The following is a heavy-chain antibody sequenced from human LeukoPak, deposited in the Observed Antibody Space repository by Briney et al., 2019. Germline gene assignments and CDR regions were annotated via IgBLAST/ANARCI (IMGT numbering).Heavy chain of an antibody. CDR2: IYYSGST. CDR3: AKGHLIYDSTPYYGY. V-gene: IGHV4-59*01. CDR1: GGSISSYY. D-gene: IGHD3-22*01. J-gene: IGHJ4*02. Sequence: SETLSLTCTVSGGSISSYYWSWIRQPPGKGLEWIGYIYYSGSTNYNPSLKSRVTISVDTSKNQFSLKLSSVTAADTAVYYCAKGHLIYDSTPYYGYWGQGTLVTVSS.